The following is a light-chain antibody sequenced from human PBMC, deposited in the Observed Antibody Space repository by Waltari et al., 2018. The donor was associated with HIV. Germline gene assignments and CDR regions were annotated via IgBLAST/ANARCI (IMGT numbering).Light chain of an antibody. CDR2: DAS. V-gene: IGKV3-11*01. CDR3: QQRSNWPGT. Sequence: EIVLTQSPVTLSLSPGEGANLSCSASQNIRNYLGWYQQRSGQPPRLLSYDASTRATGIPARFTGSGSGTDFTLTIDSLEPEDFAMYYCQQRSNWPGTFGPGTRVDVK. J-gene: IGKJ1*01. CDR1: QNIRNY.